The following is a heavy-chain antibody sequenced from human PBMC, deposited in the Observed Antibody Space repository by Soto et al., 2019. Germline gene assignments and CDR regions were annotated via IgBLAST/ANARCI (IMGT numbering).Heavy chain of an antibody. V-gene: IGHV1-69*13. Sequence: ASVKVSCKASGGTFSSYAISWVRQAPGQGLEWMGGIIPIFGTANYAQKFQGRVTITADESTSTAYMELSSLRSEDTAVYYCARDQAYYYDSSGSKGMGYWGQGTLVTVSS. CDR1: GGTFSSYA. CDR3: ARDQAYYYDSSGSKGMGY. CDR2: IIPIFGTA. J-gene: IGHJ4*02. D-gene: IGHD3-22*01.